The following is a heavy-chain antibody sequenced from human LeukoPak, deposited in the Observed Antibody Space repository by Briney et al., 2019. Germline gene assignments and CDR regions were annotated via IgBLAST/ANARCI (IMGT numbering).Heavy chain of an antibody. CDR2: ISSSSSAI. J-gene: IGHJ4*02. CDR3: ARDVPYSSSGLENDY. V-gene: IGHV3-48*02. CDR1: GFTFSSYS. Sequence: GRSLRLSCAASGFTFSSYSMNWVRQAPGKGLEWVSYISSSSSAIYYADSVKGRFTISRDNAKNSLYLQMNSLRDEDTAVYYCARDVPYSSSGLENDYWGQGTLVTVSS. D-gene: IGHD6-13*01.